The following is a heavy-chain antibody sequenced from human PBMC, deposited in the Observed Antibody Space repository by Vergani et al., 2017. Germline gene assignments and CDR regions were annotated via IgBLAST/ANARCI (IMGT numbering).Heavy chain of an antibody. CDR3: ARGAYSSGWNFDY. Sequence: QVQLQESGPGLVKPSETLSLTCTVSGGSISSYYWSWIRQPPGKGLEWIGYIYYSGSTNYNPSLKSRVTISVETSKNQFSLKLSSVTAADTAVYYCARGAYSSGWNFDYWGQGTLVTVSS. CDR2: IYYSGST. J-gene: IGHJ4*02. V-gene: IGHV4-59*01. D-gene: IGHD6-19*01. CDR1: GGSISSYY.